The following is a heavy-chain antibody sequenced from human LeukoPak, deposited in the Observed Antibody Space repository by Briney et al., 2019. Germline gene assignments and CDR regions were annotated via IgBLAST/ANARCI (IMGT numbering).Heavy chain of an antibody. CDR3: AGHHPRNTVDF. CDR2: INHSGST. J-gene: IGHJ4*02. CDR1: GGSFSGYY. D-gene: IGHD2/OR15-2a*01. Sequence: PSETLSLTCAVYGGSFSGYYWSWIRQPPGKGLEWIGEINHSGSTNYNPSLKSRVTISLDTSKNQFSLKLSSVTAADTAVYYCAGHHPRNTVDFWGQGTLVTVFS. V-gene: IGHV4-34*01.